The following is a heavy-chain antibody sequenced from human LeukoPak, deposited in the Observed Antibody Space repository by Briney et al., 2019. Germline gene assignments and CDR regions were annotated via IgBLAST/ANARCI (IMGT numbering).Heavy chain of an antibody. J-gene: IGHJ4*02. CDR2: ILPIFGTA. CDR1: GGTFSSYA. V-gene: IGHV1-69*05. D-gene: IGHD3-22*01. Sequence: SVKVPCKASGGTFSSYAISWVRQAPGQGLEWMGRILPIFGTANYAQKFQGRVTITTDESKSTAYMELSSLRSEDTAVYYCAVILPYYYDSSGPFDYWGQGTLVTVSS. CDR3: AVILPYYYDSSGPFDY.